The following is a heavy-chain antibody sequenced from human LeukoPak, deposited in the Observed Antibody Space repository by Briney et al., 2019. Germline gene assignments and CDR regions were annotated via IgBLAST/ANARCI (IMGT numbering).Heavy chain of an antibody. CDR1: GFTFSSYW. Sequence: GGSLRLSCAASGFTFSSYWMHWVRQVPGKGLVWVSRINSDGSSTTYADSVKGRFTISRDNAKNTLYLQMNSLRVEDTAVYYCVREPQAEYYFDYWGLGTLVTVSS. D-gene: IGHD1-14*01. J-gene: IGHJ4*02. CDR3: VREPQAEYYFDY. CDR2: INSDGSST. V-gene: IGHV3-74*01.